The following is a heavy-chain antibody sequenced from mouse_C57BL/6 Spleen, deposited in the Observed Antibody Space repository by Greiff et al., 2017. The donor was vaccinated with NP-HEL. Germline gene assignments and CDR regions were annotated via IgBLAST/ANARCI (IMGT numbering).Heavy chain of an antibody. CDR1: GYSFTSYY. D-gene: IGHD3-2*02. Sequence: QVQLKESGPELVQPGASVKISCKASGYSFTSYYIHWVKQRPGQGLEWIGWIYPGSGNTKYNEKFKGKAKLTADTSSSTAYMQLSSLTTEDSAVYYCARGLRLLYYDYWGKGTTLTVAS. CDR2: IYPGSGNT. J-gene: IGHJ2*01. V-gene: IGHV1-66*01. CDR3: ARGLRLLYYDY.